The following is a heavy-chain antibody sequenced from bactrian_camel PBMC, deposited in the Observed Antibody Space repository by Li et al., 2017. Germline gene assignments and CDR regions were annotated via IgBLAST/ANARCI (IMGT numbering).Heavy chain of an antibody. Sequence: VQLVESGGGLVQPGGSLRLSCVASGFTFSSFDMSWVRQAPGKGLEWVSAINSGGGSTFYAGSVKGRFTISRDNAKNTVYLQLNSLKTENMAMYYCASANYGDSSMNYWGQGTQVTVS. CDR1: GFTFSSFD. CDR2: INSGGGST. V-gene: IGHV3S40*01. J-gene: IGHJ4*01. CDR3: ASANYGDSSMNY. D-gene: IGHD6*01.